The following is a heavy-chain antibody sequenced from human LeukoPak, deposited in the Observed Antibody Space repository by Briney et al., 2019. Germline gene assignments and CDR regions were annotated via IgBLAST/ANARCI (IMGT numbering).Heavy chain of an antibody. Sequence: SETLSLTCTVSGGSISSGTYYWSWIRQPAGKGLEWIGRIYTSGSTNYNPSLKSRVTISVDTSKNQFSLKLSSLTAADTAVYYCARGLVGATTLGAFDIWGQGTMVIVSS. D-gene: IGHD1-26*01. CDR2: IYTSGST. CDR1: GGSISSGTYY. CDR3: ARGLVGATTLGAFDI. V-gene: IGHV4-61*02. J-gene: IGHJ3*02.